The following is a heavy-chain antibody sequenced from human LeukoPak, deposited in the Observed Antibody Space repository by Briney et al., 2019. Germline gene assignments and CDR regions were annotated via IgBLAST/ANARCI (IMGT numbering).Heavy chain of an antibody. D-gene: IGHD2-2*01. J-gene: IGHJ6*03. Sequence: SETLSLTCTVSGGSISSSSYYWGWIRQPPGKGLEWIGSIYYSGSTYYNPSLKSRATISVDTSKNQFSLKLSSVTAADTAVYYCARIEGYCSSTSCYPNNYYYYMDVWGKGTTVTVSS. CDR3: ARIEGYCSSTSCYPNNYYYYMDV. V-gene: IGHV4-39*07. CDR1: GGSISSSSYY. CDR2: IYYSGST.